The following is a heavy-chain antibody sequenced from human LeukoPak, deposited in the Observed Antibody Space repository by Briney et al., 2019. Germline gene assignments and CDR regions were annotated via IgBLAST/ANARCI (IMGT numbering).Heavy chain of an antibody. Sequence: GESLKISCKVSGYSFSNYWIAWVRQMPGKGLEWMGIIYPGGSNARYSPPFQGQVTISPATSISTAYVQWSSLKASDTAMYSCARSEPLDYYYGMDVWGQGTTVTVSS. V-gene: IGHV5-51*01. CDR1: GYSFSNYW. J-gene: IGHJ6*02. CDR3: ARSEPLDYYYGMDV. D-gene: IGHD1-14*01. CDR2: IYPGGSNA.